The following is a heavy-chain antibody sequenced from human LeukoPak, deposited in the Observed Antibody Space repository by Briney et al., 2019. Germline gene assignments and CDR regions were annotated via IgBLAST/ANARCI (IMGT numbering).Heavy chain of an antibody. D-gene: IGHD3-16*01. V-gene: IGHV1-46*01. J-gene: IGHJ4*02. Sequence: GASVTVSCKASGYTFTNSYIQWVRQAPGQGLEWMGIINPSGGSTSYAQKFQGRVTVTRDTSTSTVYMELSSLRSDDTGVYYCAREGGGRRFDYWGQGTLVTVSS. CDR2: INPSGGST. CDR3: AREGGGRRFDY. CDR1: GYTFTNSY.